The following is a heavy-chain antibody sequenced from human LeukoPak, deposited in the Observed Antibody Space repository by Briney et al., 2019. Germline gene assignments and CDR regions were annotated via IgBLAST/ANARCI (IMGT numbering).Heavy chain of an antibody. D-gene: IGHD3-16*01. Sequence: SQTLSLTCAVSGGSISSGGYSWSWIRQPPGKGLEWIGYIYHSGSTNYNPSLKSRVTISVDTSKNQFSLKLSSVTAADTAVYYCARDKGVSHFDYWGQGTLVTVSS. J-gene: IGHJ4*02. CDR3: ARDKGVSHFDY. V-gene: IGHV4-30-2*01. CDR2: IYHSGST. CDR1: GGSISSGGYS.